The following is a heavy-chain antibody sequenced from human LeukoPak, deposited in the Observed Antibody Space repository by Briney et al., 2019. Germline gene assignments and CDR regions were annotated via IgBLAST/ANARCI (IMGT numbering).Heavy chain of an antibody. J-gene: IGHJ4*02. D-gene: IGHD6-13*01. Sequence: PGGSPRLSCTTSGFNFNYYFMAWVRQAPGKGLEWLATIDKDGSGTEYIDSVRGRFTISRDNTKKSIYLQMSSLSADDTAVYFCATEYWYRHDYWGQGILVTVSS. CDR1: GFNFNYYF. V-gene: IGHV3-7*01. CDR3: ATEYWYRHDY. CDR2: IDKDGSGT.